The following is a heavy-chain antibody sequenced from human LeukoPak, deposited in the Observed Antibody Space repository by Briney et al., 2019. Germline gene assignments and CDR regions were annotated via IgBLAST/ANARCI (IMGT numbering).Heavy chain of an antibody. CDR1: GGSFSGYY. CDR3: ARGPYSYDSSGASDI. V-gene: IGHV4-59*10. D-gene: IGHD3-22*01. Sequence: PSETLSLTCAVYGGSFSGYYWSWIRQPAGKGLEWIGRISSSGSTNYNPSLKSRVTISVDTSKNQFSLKLSSVTAADTAVYFCARGPYSYDSSGASDIWGQGTMVTVSS. J-gene: IGHJ3*02. CDR2: ISSSGST.